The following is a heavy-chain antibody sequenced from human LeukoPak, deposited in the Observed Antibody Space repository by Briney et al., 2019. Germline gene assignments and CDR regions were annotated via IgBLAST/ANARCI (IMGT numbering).Heavy chain of an antibody. CDR2: IYYSGST. Sequence: SETLSLTCTVSGGSISSSSYYWGWIRQPPGKGLEWIGSIYYSGSTYYNPSLKSRVTISVDRSKNQFSLKLSSVTAADTAVYYCARATDNWFDPWGQGTLVTVSS. J-gene: IGHJ5*02. CDR3: ARATDNWFDP. CDR1: GGSISSSSYY. V-gene: IGHV4-39*07.